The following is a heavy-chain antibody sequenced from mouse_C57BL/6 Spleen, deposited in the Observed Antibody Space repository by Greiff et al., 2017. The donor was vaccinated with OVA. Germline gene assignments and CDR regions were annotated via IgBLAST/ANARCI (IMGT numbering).Heavy chain of an antibody. CDR3: AREDLCPDY. J-gene: IGHJ2*01. Sequence: EVKLQESGPGLVKPSQSLSLSCSVTGYSITSGYYWYWIRKLPGNKLEWRGYISYDGSNKYNPSLKNRISITRDTSKNQFLLRLNSVTTEDTATYYCAREDLCPDYWGQGTTLTVSS. D-gene: IGHD6-5*01. CDR2: ISYDGSN. CDR1: GYSITSGYY. V-gene: IGHV3-6*01.